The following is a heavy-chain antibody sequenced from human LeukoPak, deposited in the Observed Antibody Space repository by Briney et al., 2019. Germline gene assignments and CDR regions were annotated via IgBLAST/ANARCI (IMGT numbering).Heavy chain of an antibody. CDR3: AKEMGAVAGRNYYYYYYMDV. D-gene: IGHD6-19*01. V-gene: IGHV3-30*18. J-gene: IGHJ6*03. Sequence: SGGSLRLSCAASGFTFSSYGMHWVRQAPGKGLEWVAVISYDGSNKYYADSVKGRFTISRDNSKNTLYLQMNSLRAEDTAVYYCAKEMGAVAGRNYYYYYYMDVWGKGTTVTVSS. CDR2: ISYDGSNK. CDR1: GFTFSSYG.